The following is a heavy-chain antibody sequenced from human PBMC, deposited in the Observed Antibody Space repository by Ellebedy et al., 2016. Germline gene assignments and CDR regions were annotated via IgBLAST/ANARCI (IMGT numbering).Heavy chain of an antibody. J-gene: IGHJ1*01. Sequence: GESLKISXAASGFTFSSYAMHWVRQAPGKGLEWVAVISYDGSNKYYADSVKGRFTISRDNSKNTLYLQMNSLRAEDTAVYYCARGPRYYDSSGYNPGAEYFQHWGQGTLVTVSS. CDR1: GFTFSSYA. CDR3: ARGPRYYDSSGYNPGAEYFQH. CDR2: ISYDGSNK. V-gene: IGHV3-30-3*01. D-gene: IGHD3-22*01.